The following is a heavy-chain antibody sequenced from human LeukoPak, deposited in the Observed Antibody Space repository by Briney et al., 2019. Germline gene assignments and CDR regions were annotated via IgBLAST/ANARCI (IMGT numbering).Heavy chain of an antibody. D-gene: IGHD2-2*01. CDR2: ISGTGGST. CDR3: AKRPVVPAAPLGNCLDP. Sequence: LGESLTLSCALSGLPLSSYAMRWVRQPPRKGLEWVAAISGTGGSTYYAYSVKGRLTISRDKSKNKLYLQMNSLRAEETAVYYCAKRPVVPAAPLGNCLDPWGQGTLDSVSS. J-gene: IGHJ5*02. CDR1: GLPLSSYA. V-gene: IGHV3-23*01.